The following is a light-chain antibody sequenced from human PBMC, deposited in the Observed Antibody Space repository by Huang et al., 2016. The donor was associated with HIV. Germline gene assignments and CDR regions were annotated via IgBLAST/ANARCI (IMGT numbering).Light chain of an antibody. CDR3: QHYDNLRT. J-gene: IGKJ1*01. CDR1: QDISNY. V-gene: IGKV1-33*01. CDR2: GAS. Sequence: DIQMTQSPSSLSASVGDRVTITCQASQDISNYLIWYQQKPGNAPKLLIYGASNLETGVSSRFSGSGSGTDLTFTISILQPEDIATYYCQHYDNLRTFGQGTKVEIK.